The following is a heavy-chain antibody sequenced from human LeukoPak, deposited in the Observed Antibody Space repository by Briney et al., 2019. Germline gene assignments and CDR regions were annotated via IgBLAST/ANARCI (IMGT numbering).Heavy chain of an antibody. Sequence: ASVKVSCKASGGTFSSYAISWVRQAPGQGLEWMGGIIPIFGTANYARKFQGRVTITADESTSTAYMELSSLGSEDTAVYYCARDLGSGAFDIWGQGTMVTVSS. D-gene: IGHD3-10*01. CDR3: ARDLGSGAFDI. CDR1: GGTFSSYA. J-gene: IGHJ3*02. CDR2: IIPIFGTA. V-gene: IGHV1-69*13.